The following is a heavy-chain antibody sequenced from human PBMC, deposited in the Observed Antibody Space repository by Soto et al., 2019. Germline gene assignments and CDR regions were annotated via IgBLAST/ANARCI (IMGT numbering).Heavy chain of an antibody. CDR2: ISWNSGSI. J-gene: IGHJ5*02. V-gene: IGHV3-9*01. D-gene: IGHD3-3*01. CDR3: AKSPWPNDFSWFDP. CDR1: GFTFDDYA. Sequence: QPGGSLRLSCAASGFTFDDYAMHWVRQAPGKGLEWVSGISWNSGSIGYADSVKGRFTISRDNAKNSLYLQMNSLRAEDTALYYCAKSPWPNDFSWFDPWGQGTLVTVSS.